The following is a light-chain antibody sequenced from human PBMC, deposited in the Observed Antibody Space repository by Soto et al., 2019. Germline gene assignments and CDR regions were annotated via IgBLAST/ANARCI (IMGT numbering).Light chain of an antibody. J-gene: IGKJ1*01. CDR2: GAS. V-gene: IGKV3-20*01. CDR3: KQYGNSPWT. CDR1: QSVSSSY. Sequence: EIVLTQSPGTLSLSPGERATLSCRASQSVSSSYLAWYQQKPGQAPRLLIYGASSRATGIPDRFSGSGSGTEFTLTISRLEPEDFEVYSCKQYGNSPWTFGQGTKVEIK.